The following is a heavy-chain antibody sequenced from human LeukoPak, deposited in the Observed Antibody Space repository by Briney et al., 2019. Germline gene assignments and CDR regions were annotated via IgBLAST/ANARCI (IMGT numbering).Heavy chain of an antibody. CDR3: ARVAIYGDSDDY. CDR2: IYYSGST. J-gene: IGHJ4*02. D-gene: IGHD4-17*01. CDR1: GGSISSSSYY. V-gene: IGHV4-39*01. Sequence: SETLSLTCTVSGGSISSSSYYWGWLRQPPGQGLEWIGSIYYSGSTYYNPSLQSRVTISVDTSKNQFSLKLSSVTAADTAVYYCARVAIYGDSDDYWGQGTLVTVSS.